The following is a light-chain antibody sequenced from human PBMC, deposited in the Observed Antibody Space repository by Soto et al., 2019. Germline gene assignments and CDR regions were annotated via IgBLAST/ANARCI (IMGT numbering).Light chain of an antibody. CDR2: GAS. J-gene: IGKJ2*01. CDR3: QQYNRWPPYT. CDR1: QIVYTN. Sequence: EIVFTQSPATLSVSPVDRVTLSCRASQIVYTNLAWYQQKPVXXPRLVLYGASTRATGVPARFSGSGSGTELTLTISSLQSEAFADYYCQQYNRWPPYTFGHGTK. V-gene: IGKV3-15*01.